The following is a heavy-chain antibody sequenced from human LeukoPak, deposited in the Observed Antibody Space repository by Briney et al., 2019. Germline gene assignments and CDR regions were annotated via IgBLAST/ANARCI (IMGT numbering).Heavy chain of an antibody. D-gene: IGHD4-17*01. J-gene: IGHJ6*02. V-gene: IGHV3-53*01. CDR2: IYSGGST. CDR1: GFTVSSNY. CDR3: VRGAVTTNYYYGMDV. Sequence: GGSLRLSCAASGFTVSSNYMSWVRQAPGKGLEWVSVIYSGGSTYYADSVKGRFTISRDNSKNTLYLQMNSLRAEDTAVYYCVRGAVTTNYYYGMDVWGQGTTVTVSS.